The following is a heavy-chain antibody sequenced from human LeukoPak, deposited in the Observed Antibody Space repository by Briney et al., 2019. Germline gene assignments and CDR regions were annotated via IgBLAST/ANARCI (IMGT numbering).Heavy chain of an antibody. J-gene: IGHJ4*02. CDR2: IYYSGST. V-gene: IGHV4-61*01. CDR3: ARGTGYYYGSGTYYFDY. Sequence: SETLSLTCTVSGGSVSSGSYYWSWIRQPPGKGLEWVGYIYYSGSTNYNPPLKSRVTISVDTSKNQFSLKLSSVTAADTAVYYCARGTGYYYGSGTYYFDYWGQGTLVTVSS. CDR1: GGSVSSGSYY. D-gene: IGHD3-10*01.